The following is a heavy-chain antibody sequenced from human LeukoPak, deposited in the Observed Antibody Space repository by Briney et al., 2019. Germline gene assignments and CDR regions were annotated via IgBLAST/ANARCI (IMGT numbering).Heavy chain of an antibody. V-gene: IGHV3-23*01. Sequence: GGSLRLSCAASGFTFRSYGMHWVRQAPGKGLEWVSAISGSGGSTYYADSVKGRFTISRDNSKNTLYLQMNSLRAEDTAVYYCAKDPQLDIVVVVAATNYWGQGTLVTVSS. CDR2: ISGSGGST. CDR1: GFTFRSYG. D-gene: IGHD2-15*01. CDR3: AKDPQLDIVVVVAATNY. J-gene: IGHJ4*02.